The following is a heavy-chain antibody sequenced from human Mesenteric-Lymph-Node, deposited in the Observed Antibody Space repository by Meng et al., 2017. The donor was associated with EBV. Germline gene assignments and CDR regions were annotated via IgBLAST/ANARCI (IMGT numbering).Heavy chain of an antibody. V-gene: IGHV4-34*01. CDR3: ARLVVDPIDNWFDP. CDR2: MNQDGRA. CDR1: VESFSDQY. D-gene: IGHD2-15*01. Sequence: QGQIQGWGAGLLKPSETLSLIFTVYVESFSDQYWGWIRQPPGKGSQWIGEMNQDGRANYNPSLKSRVTMSVDTSKNQLSLKLSSVTAADTAIYYCARLVVDPIDNWFDPWGQGTLVTVSS. J-gene: IGHJ5*02.